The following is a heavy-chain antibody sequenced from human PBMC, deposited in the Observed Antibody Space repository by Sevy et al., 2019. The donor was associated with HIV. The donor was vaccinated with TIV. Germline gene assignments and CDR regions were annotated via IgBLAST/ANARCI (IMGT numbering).Heavy chain of an antibody. CDR1: GFIFSNYW. D-gene: IGHD3-10*01. Sequence: GESLKISCAASGFIFSNYWMTWVRQAPGKGLEWVANIKQDGSERYYVDSVKGRFTISRDNAKKSLYLQMNNLRAEDTAIYYCARVVGLLWPWGRFDPWGQGTLVTVSS. V-gene: IGHV3-7*01. CDR3: ARVVGLLWPWGRFDP. CDR2: IKQDGSER. J-gene: IGHJ5*02.